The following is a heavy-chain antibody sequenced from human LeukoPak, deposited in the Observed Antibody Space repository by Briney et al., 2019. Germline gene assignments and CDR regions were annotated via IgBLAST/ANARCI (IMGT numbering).Heavy chain of an antibody. Sequence: PSETLSLTCTVHGDYISYYYWSSVRQAPGKGLEWIGHIYYSGSTNYSPSLKSRVTISVDTSKNHCSLTLSSVTAADTAVYYCARHVTLGSTTYPLDYWGPGTLVTVSS. CDR2: IYYSGST. J-gene: IGHJ4*02. V-gene: IGHV4-59*08. D-gene: IGHD1-26*01. CDR1: GDYISYYY. CDR3: ARHVTLGSTTYPLDY.